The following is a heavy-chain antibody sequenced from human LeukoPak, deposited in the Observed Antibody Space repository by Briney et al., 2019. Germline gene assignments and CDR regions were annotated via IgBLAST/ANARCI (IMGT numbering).Heavy chain of an antibody. V-gene: IGHV4-59*08. Sequence: PSETLSLTCSVSGGPIISGYWSWVRQPPGKGLEWIGYVSYSMDRNNKPSLRSRLSISLDTSRNDFSLQLTSVTAADTAVYYCVRLGYCDNGCCYFEHWGQGTLVTVS. J-gene: IGHJ4*02. CDR2: VSYSMDR. CDR3: VRLGYCDNGCCYFEH. CDR1: GGPIISGY. D-gene: IGHD2-8*01.